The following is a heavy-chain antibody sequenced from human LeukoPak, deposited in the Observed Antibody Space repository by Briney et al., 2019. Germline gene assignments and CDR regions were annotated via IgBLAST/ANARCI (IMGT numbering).Heavy chain of an antibody. V-gene: IGHV4-38-2*01. CDR1: GYSISSGSY. D-gene: IGHD3-9*01. J-gene: IGHJ3*02. CDR3: TRAPSDIWAEDAFDI. CDR2: IYHSGST. Sequence: SETLSLTCAVSGYSISSGSYWGWVRQPPGKGLEWIDTIYHSGSTYYNPSLQSRVTISMDPPKNQFSLMLSSVTAADTAVYYCTRAPSDIWAEDAFDIWGHGTMVTVSS.